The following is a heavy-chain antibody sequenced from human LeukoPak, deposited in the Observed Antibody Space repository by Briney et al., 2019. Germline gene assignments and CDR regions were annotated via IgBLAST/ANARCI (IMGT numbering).Heavy chain of an antibody. D-gene: IGHD3-3*01. CDR3: ARDRDKFWSGSQV. V-gene: IGHV3-30*03. CDR2: ISYDGSNK. CDR1: GFTFSSYG. Sequence: PGGSLRLSCAASGFTFSSYGIHWVRQAPGEGLEWVAVISYDGSNKYYAGSVKGRFTISRDNSKSTLYLQMNSLRTEDTAVYYCARDRDKFWSGSQVWGQGTLVTVSS. J-gene: IGHJ4*02.